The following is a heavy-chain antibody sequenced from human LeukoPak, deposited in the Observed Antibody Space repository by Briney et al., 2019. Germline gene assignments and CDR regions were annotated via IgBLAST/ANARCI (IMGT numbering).Heavy chain of an antibody. D-gene: IGHD3-22*01. Sequence: SETLSLTCTVSGDSISTSSYYWGWIRQPPGKGLEWIGSIYYTGSTNYNPSLKSRVTISVDTSKNQFSLKLRSVTAADTAVYYCARVTGYMIEDYFDYWGQGTLVTVSS. CDR2: IYYTGST. J-gene: IGHJ4*02. CDR3: ARVTGYMIEDYFDY. CDR1: GDSISTSSYY. V-gene: IGHV4-39*07.